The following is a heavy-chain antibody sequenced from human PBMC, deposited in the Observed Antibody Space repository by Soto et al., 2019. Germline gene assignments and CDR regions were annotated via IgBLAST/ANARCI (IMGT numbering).Heavy chain of an antibody. J-gene: IGHJ6*02. CDR3: ARGLPAPNYNYYGMDV. CDR1: GFTLSNSR. Sequence: EVQLVESGGGLVQPGGSLRLSCAASGFTLSNSRMNWVRQAPGKGLEWLSYIGWSSTTIYYADSVKGRFTISRDNAKNSLYLQMNSLRDEDTGVYYCARGLPAPNYNYYGMDVWGQGTTVTVSS. CDR2: IGWSSTTI. D-gene: IGHD2-2*01. V-gene: IGHV3-48*02.